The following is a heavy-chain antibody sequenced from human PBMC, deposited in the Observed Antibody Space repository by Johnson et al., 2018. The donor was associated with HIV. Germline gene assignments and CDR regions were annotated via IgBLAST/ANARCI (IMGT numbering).Heavy chain of an antibody. CDR1: GFTFSSYA. Sequence: QVQLVESGGGLVQPGGSLRLSCAASGFTFSSYAMHWVRQAPGKGLEWVAVISYDGSNKYYADSVKGRFTISRDNSKNTLYLQMNSLRAEDTAVYYCARSPRRWLDHDAFDIWGQGTMVTVSS. CDR3: ARSPRRWLDHDAFDI. J-gene: IGHJ3*02. CDR2: ISYDGSNK. V-gene: IGHV3-30-3*01. D-gene: IGHD6-19*01.